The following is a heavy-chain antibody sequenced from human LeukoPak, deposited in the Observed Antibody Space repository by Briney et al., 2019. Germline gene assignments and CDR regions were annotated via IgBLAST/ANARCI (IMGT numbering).Heavy chain of an antibody. D-gene: IGHD6-6*01. V-gene: IGHV4-4*07. CDR2: IYTSGST. Sequence: SETLSLTCTVSGGSISSYYWSWIRQPAGKGLEWIGRIYTSGSTNYNPSLKSRVTMSVGTSKNQFSLKLSSVTAADTAVYYCAKVKGDSSSYYFDYWGQGTLVTVSS. J-gene: IGHJ4*02. CDR1: GGSISSYY. CDR3: AKVKGDSSSYYFDY.